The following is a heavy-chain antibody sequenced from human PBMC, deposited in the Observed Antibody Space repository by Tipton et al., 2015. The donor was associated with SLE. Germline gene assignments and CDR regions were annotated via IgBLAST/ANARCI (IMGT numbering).Heavy chain of an antibody. J-gene: IGHJ3*02. CDR1: GFTFSSYG. D-gene: IGHD3-16*02. CDR3: SGEFSPRDGFDI. V-gene: IGHV3-33*01. Sequence: SLRLSCAASGFTFSSYGMHWVRQAPGKGLEWVAVIWYDGSNKNYAGSVKGRFTISRDNSKNTLYLQMNSLRAEDTAVYYCSGEFSPRDGFDIWCQATMVAVSS. CDR2: IWYDGSNK.